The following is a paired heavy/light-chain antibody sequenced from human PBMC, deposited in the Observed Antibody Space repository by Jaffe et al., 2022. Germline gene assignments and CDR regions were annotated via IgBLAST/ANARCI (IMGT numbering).Heavy chain of an antibody. CDR1: GGSISNNSYY. CDR3: ARHPSYHAITFGGVHYYFDC. CDR2: IYYSGIT. V-gene: IGHV4-39*01. Sequence: QLQLQESGPGLVKPSETLSLTCTVSGGSISNNSYYWGWIRQPPGQGLEWIGSIYYSGITYYNPSLESRVSIAVDTSNNQFSLNLSSLTAADTAMYYCARHPSYHAITFGGVHYYFDCWGQGTQVAVSS. D-gene: IGHD3-16*01. J-gene: IGHJ4*02.
Light chain of an antibody. CDR3: QHLNSYPPWT. Sequence: DIQLTQSPSFLSASVGDRVTITCRASQGIRSYLAWYQQKPGKAPKLLIYAASTLQSGVPSRFSGSGSGTDFTLTISSLQPEDFATYYCQHLNSYPPWTFGQGTKVEIK. V-gene: IGKV1-9*01. J-gene: IGKJ1*01. CDR2: AAS. CDR1: QGIRSY.